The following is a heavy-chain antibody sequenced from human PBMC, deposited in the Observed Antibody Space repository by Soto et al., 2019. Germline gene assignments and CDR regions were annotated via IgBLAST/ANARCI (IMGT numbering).Heavy chain of an antibody. V-gene: IGHV4-59*01. Sequence: ETLSPTCPVSGASISSNYWTWIRQPPGKGLEWTGYVYNSGSTNYNPSLKSRVTISEDASKSQFSLKVNSMTAADTAVYYCERYSREAVAGYTLDNWGQGILVTVYS. D-gene: IGHD6-13*01. CDR1: GASISSNY. CDR2: VYNSGST. CDR3: ERYSREAVAGYTLDN. J-gene: IGHJ4*02.